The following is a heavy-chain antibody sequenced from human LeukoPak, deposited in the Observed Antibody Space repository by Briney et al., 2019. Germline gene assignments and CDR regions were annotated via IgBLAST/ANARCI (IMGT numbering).Heavy chain of an antibody. D-gene: IGHD2-2*02. V-gene: IGHV1-69*13. CDR2: IIPIFGTT. CDR3: ARESVPAAIMDYYYYMDV. Sequence: SVKVSCXASGGTFSSYAISWVRQAPGQGLEWMGGIIPIFGTTNYAQKFQGRVTITADESTSTAYIELSSLRSEDTAVYYCARESVPAAIMDYYYYMDVWGKGTTVTVSS. J-gene: IGHJ6*03. CDR1: GGTFSSYA.